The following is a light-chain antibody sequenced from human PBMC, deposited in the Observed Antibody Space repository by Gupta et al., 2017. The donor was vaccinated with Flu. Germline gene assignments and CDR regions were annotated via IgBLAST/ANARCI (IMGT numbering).Light chain of an antibody. J-gene: IGLJ3*02. CDR3: GTWDITLSSWV. CDR1: TSNIGNHY. Sequence: QSVLTHPPSMSAAAGQDVIISCSGGTSNIGNHYVSWYQQLPGTAPRLLIFHNHNRPSGIPDRFSGSKSGTSATLVITGLQTGDEADYYCGTWDITLSSWVFGGGTKVTVL. CDR2: HNH. V-gene: IGLV1-51*01.